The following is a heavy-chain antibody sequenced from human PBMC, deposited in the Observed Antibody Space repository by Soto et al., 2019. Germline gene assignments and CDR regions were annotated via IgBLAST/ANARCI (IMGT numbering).Heavy chain of an antibody. CDR2: IYYSGST. D-gene: IGHD3-3*01. CDR1: GGSINSYY. V-gene: IGHV4-59*08. Sequence: PSETLSLTCTVSGGSINSYYWSWIRQPPGKGLGWIGYIYYSGSTNYNPSLKSRVTISVDTSKNQFSLKLSSVTAADTAVYYCARTYYDFWSGLGIYMDVWGKGTTVTVSS. J-gene: IGHJ6*03. CDR3: ARTYYDFWSGLGIYMDV.